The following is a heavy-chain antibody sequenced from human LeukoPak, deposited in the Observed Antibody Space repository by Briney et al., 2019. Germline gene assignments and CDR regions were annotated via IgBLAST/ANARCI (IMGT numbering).Heavy chain of an antibody. CDR2: INPSGGST. V-gene: IGHV1-46*01. CDR3: ARGGYSSYMDV. Sequence: GASVKVSCKASGYTFTSYYLHWVRQAPGQGPEWMGMINPSGGSTTYAQKFQGRVTMTRDTSTSTVYMELSSLRSEDTAVYYCARGGYSSYMDVWAKGPRSPSP. CDR1: GYTFTSYY. J-gene: IGHJ6*03. D-gene: IGHD5-18*01.